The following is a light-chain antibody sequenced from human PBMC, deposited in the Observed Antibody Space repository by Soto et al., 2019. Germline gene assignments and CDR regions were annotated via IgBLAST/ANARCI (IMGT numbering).Light chain of an antibody. CDR2: SSN. V-gene: IGLV1-44*01. CDR3: AAWDDSLHGVV. Sequence: QSVLIQPPSASGTPGQRVTISCSGSTSTIVSNSVRWYQQLPGTAPKLLIYSSNQRPSGVPDRFSGSKSGTSASLAISGLQSEDAADYYCAAWDDSLHGVVFGGGTKVTVL. J-gene: IGLJ2*01. CDR1: TSTIVSNS.